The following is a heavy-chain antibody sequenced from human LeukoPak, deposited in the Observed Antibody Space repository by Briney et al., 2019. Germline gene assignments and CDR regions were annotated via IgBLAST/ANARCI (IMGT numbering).Heavy chain of an antibody. D-gene: IGHD6-25*01. Sequence: SSETLSLTCTVSGGSVSSGSYYWSWIRQTPGKGLEWIAFIHSSGTTNYNPSLKSRVSISVDTSNNQLSLSVNSVTAADTAVYYCARGGASSEWFDPWGQGTLVTVSS. CDR1: GGSVSSGSYY. CDR3: ARGGASSEWFDP. CDR2: IHSSGTT. V-gene: IGHV4-61*01. J-gene: IGHJ5*02.